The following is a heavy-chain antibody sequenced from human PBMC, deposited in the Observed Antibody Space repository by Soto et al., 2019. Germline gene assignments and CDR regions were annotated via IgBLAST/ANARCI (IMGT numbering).Heavy chain of an antibody. V-gene: IGHV3-30-3*01. Sequence: QVQLVESGGGVVQPGRSLRLSCAASGFTFSSYAMHWVRQAPDKGLEWVAVISYDGSNKYFADSVKGRFTISRDNSENTLYLQMTSLRAEDTAVYYCARQWVYWGQGTLVNVSS. CDR1: GFTFSSYA. D-gene: IGHD1-26*01. CDR2: ISYDGSNK. J-gene: IGHJ4*02. CDR3: ARQWVY.